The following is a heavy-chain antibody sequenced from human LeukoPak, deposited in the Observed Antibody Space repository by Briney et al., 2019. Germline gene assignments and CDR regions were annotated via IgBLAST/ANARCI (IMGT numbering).Heavy chain of an antibody. CDR3: AREGSSSWAALDV. Sequence: GGSLRLSCAASGFTFSSYAMHWVRQAPGKGLEWVAVISYDGSNKYYADSVKGRFTISRDNSKNTLYLQMNSLRAEDTAVYYCAREGSSSWAALDVWGKGTTVTVSS. V-gene: IGHV3-30-3*01. CDR2: ISYDGSNK. D-gene: IGHD6-13*01. J-gene: IGHJ6*04. CDR1: GFTFSSYA.